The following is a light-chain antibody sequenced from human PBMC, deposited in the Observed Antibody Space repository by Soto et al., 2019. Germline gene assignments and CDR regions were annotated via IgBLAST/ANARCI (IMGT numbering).Light chain of an antibody. V-gene: IGKV3-20*01. CDR2: GAS. CDR1: QSVSSY. Sequence: VMRPDPPTLTVYAGERATLCCRASQSVSSYLAWYQQKPGQAPRLLIYGASSRATGIPDRFSGSVSGTDVTLTISRLEPEDFAVYYCQQYGSSLAFGPGTKVDIK. CDR3: QQYGSSLA. J-gene: IGKJ3*01.